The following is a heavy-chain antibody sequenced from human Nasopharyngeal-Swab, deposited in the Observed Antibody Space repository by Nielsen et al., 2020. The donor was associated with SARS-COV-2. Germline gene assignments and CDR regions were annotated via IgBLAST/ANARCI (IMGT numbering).Heavy chain of an antibody. Sequence: SGPTLVKPTETLTLTCTVSGFSLSNARMGVSWIRQPPGKALEWLAHIFSNDEKSYSTSLKSRLTISKDTSKGQVVLTMTNMDPVDTATYYCARIVNSYFDFWSGYTDAFDIWGQGTMVTVSS. J-gene: IGHJ3*02. D-gene: IGHD3-3*01. V-gene: IGHV2-26*01. CDR2: IFSNDEK. CDR1: GFSLSNARMG. CDR3: ARIVNSYFDFWSGYTDAFDI.